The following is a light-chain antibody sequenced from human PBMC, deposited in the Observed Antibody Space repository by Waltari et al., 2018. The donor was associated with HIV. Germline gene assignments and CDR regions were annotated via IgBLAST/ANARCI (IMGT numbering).Light chain of an antibody. CDR1: QSVSSTS. Sequence: IVLTQSPGTLSLSPGEKATLSCRASQSVSSTSLAWYQQKPGQSPRLLIYSATTRANGIPDRFSGSGSVTDFSLTISRLEPEDFAVYYCQQYGRSRTFGQGTKVEIK. CDR2: SAT. J-gene: IGKJ1*01. CDR3: QQYGRSRT. V-gene: IGKV3-20*01.